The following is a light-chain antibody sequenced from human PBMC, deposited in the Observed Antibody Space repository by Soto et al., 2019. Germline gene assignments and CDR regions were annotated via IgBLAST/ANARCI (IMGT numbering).Light chain of an antibody. Sequence: EIVLTQSPGTLSLSPGERATLSCRASQSVSSNSLAWYQQKPSQAPRLLIYGTSSRATGIPARFSGSGSGTDFTLTISRLEPEDFEVYYCQQYGSSPLTFGGGTKVEIK. CDR3: QQYGSSPLT. J-gene: IGKJ4*01. V-gene: IGKV3-20*01. CDR2: GTS. CDR1: QSVSSNS.